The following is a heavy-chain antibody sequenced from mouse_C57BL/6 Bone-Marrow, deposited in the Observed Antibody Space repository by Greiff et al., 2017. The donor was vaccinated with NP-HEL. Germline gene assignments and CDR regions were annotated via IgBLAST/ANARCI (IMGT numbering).Heavy chain of an antibody. Sequence: QVQLQQPGAELVMPGASVKLSCKASGYTFTSYWMHWVKQRPGQGLEWIGEIDPSDSYTNYNQKFKGKSTLTVDKSSSTAYMQLSSLTSEDSAVYYCARGRGYYYGSSSLAYWGQGTLVTVSA. CDR2: IDPSDSYT. V-gene: IGHV1-69*01. CDR1: GYTFTSYW. J-gene: IGHJ3*01. D-gene: IGHD1-1*01. CDR3: ARGRGYYYGSSSLAY.